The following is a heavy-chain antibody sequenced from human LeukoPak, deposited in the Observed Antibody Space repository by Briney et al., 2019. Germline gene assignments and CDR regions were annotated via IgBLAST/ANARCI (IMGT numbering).Heavy chain of an antibody. Sequence: RASVKVSCKASGYTFTSYGISWVRQAPGQGLEWMGWISAYNGNTNYAQKLQGRVTMTTDTSTSTAYMELRSLRSDDTAVYYCARDEVVYSYGYDHAFDIWGQGTMVTVSS. CDR1: GYTFTSYG. V-gene: IGHV1-18*01. CDR3: ARDEVVYSYGYDHAFDI. D-gene: IGHD5-18*01. J-gene: IGHJ3*02. CDR2: ISAYNGNT.